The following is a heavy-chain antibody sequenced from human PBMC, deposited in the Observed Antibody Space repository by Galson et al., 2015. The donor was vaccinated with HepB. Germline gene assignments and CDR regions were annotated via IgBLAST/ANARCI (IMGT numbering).Heavy chain of an antibody. V-gene: IGHV4-59*08. CDR2: IYYSGST. D-gene: IGHD3-3*01. CDR3: ARRRGIVYYDFWSGYPIGAFDI. CDR1: GGSISSYY. J-gene: IGHJ3*02. Sequence: ETLSLTCTVSGGSISSYYWSWIRQPPGKGLEWIGYIYYSGSTNYNPSLKSRVTISVDTSKNQFSLKLSSVTAADTAVYYCARRRGIVYYDFWSGYPIGAFDIWGQGTMVTVSS.